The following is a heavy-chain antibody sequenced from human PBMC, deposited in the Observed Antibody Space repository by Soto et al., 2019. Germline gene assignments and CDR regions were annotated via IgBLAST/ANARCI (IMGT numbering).Heavy chain of an antibody. CDR2: IIPNSGDT. V-gene: IGHV1-2*04. CDR3: ARGNTMIRGLGHDAFDI. Sequence: ASVKVSCKASGNTVPNYAIHWVRQAPGQGLEWMGWIIPNSGDTNYAQKFQDWVTMTRDTSINTVYMDLSRLRSDDTAVYYCARGNTMIRGLGHDAFDIWGQGTMVTVSS. CDR1: GNTVPNYA. D-gene: IGHD3-10*01. J-gene: IGHJ3*02.